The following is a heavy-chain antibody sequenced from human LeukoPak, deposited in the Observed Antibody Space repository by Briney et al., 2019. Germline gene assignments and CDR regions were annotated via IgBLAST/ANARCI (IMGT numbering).Heavy chain of an antibody. Sequence: SETLSLTCTVSGGSISSYYWSWIRQPAGKGLEWIGRIYTSGSTNYNPSLKSRVTMSVDTSKNQFSLKLSSVTAADTAVYYCARGGYYYDSSGPDYWGQGTLVTVSS. J-gene: IGHJ4*02. D-gene: IGHD3-22*01. CDR3: ARGGYYYDSSGPDY. V-gene: IGHV4-4*07. CDR1: GGSISSYY. CDR2: IYTSGST.